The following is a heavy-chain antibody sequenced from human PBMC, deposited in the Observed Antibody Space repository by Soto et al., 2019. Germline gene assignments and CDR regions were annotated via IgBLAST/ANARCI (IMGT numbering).Heavy chain of an antibody. V-gene: IGHV1-69*01. Sequence: QVQLVQSGAEVRKPGSSVKVSCKASGGTFSRHAISWVRQAPGQGLEWMGGIIPIFGTANHAQKFQGRVTIIADEXTXXXYMELSSLRSEDTAMYYCARGWGYDSNDYYYAYWGQGTLVIVSS. CDR3: ARGWGYDSNDYYYAY. CDR2: IIPIFGTA. D-gene: IGHD3-22*01. J-gene: IGHJ4*02. CDR1: GGTFSRHA.